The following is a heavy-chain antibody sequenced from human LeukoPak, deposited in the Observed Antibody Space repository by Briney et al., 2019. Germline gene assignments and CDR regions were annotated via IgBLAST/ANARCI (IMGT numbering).Heavy chain of an antibody. CDR1: GYTFTGYY. V-gene: IGHV1-2*04. Sequence: ASVKVSCKASGYTFTGYYMHWVRPAPGQGLEWMGWINPNSGGTNYAQKFQGWVTMTRDTSISTAYMELSRLRSDDTAVYYCARRFIGGYDFAEAFDIWGQGTMVTVSS. D-gene: IGHD5-12*01. CDR3: ARRFIGGYDFAEAFDI. J-gene: IGHJ3*02. CDR2: INPNSGGT.